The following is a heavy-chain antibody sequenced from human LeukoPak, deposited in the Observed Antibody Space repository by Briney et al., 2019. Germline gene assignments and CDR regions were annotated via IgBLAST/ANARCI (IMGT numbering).Heavy chain of an antibody. V-gene: IGHV1-69*13. CDR2: IIPIFGTA. Sequence: SVKVSCKASGGTFSSYAISWVRQAPGQGLEWMGGIIPIFGTANYAQKFQGRVTITADESTSTAYMELSSLRSEDTAVYYCARGIVGADYYYYMDVWGKGTTVTISS. D-gene: IGHD1-26*01. J-gene: IGHJ6*03. CDR1: GGTFSSYA. CDR3: ARGIVGADYYYYMDV.